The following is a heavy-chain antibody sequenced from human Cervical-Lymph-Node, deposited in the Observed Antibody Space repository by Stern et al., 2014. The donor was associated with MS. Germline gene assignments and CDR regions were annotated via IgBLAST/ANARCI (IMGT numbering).Heavy chain of an antibody. D-gene: IGHD6-13*01. J-gene: IGHJ4*02. V-gene: IGHV7-4-1*02. CDR1: GSPFTASS. Sequence: QVQLVESGSELKQPGASVTVSCRVSGSPFTASSISWVRPAPGRGLEWMGWINTRTGNPTYALDFTGRFVFSLDTSVSAAVLQISSLKADDTAVYYCARSQPFSYWGQGTRVTVSP. CDR2: INTRTGNP. CDR3: ARSQPFSY.